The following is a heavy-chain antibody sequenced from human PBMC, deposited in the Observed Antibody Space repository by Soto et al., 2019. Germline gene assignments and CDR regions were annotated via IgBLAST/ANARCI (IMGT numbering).Heavy chain of an antibody. V-gene: IGHV1-69*01. J-gene: IGHJ5*02. CDR1: GGTFSSYA. Sequence: QVQLVQSGAEVKKPGSSVKVSCKASGGTFSSYAISWVRQAPGQGLEWMGGIIPILGTANYAQKFQGRVTITADESTSTAYRELSSLRSEDTAVYYCAGGIAAAERKNWFDPWGQGTLVTVSS. CDR2: IIPILGTA. D-gene: IGHD6-13*01. CDR3: AGGIAAAERKNWFDP.